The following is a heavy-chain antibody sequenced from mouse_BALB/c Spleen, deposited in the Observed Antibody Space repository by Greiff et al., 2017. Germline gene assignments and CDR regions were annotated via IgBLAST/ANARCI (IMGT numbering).Heavy chain of an antibody. J-gene: IGHJ4*01. CDR1: GFTFNTYA. CDR3: VREGLGHAMDY. CDR2: IRSKSNNYAT. D-gene: IGHD3-1*01. V-gene: IGHV10-3*03. Sequence: EVQLVESGGGLVQPKGSLKLSCAASGFTFNTYAMHWVCQAPGKGLEWVARIRSKSNNYATYYADSVKDRFTISRDDSQSMLYLQMNNLKTEDTAMYYCVREGLGHAMDYWGQGTSVTVSS.